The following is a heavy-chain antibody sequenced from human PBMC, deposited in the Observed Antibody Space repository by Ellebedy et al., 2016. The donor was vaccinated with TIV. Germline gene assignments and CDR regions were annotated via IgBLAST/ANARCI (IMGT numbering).Heavy chain of an antibody. J-gene: IGHJ5*02. CDR3: ARGSDSSSWYGWFDP. D-gene: IGHD6-13*01. CDR2: ISAYNGNT. CDR1: GYTFPGYY. Sequence: AAPVKVSCKASGYTFPGYYMHWVRQAPGQGLEWMGWISAYNGNTNYAQKLQGRVTMTTDTSTSTAYMELRSLRSDDTAVYYCARGSDSSSWYGWFDPWGQGTLVTVSS. V-gene: IGHV1-18*04.